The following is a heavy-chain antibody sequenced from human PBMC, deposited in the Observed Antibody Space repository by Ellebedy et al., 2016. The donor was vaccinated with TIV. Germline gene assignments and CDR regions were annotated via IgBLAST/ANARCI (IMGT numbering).Heavy chain of an antibody. CDR3: ASGPDYAKAGY. CDR2: IIHSGST. J-gene: IGHJ4*02. Sequence: MPSETLSLTCAVYGGSFSGSYWNWIRQPPGKGLEWIGEIIHSGSTTYNPSLKSRVIMSVDTSKNQFSLKLTSVTAADTAVYYCASGPDYAKAGYWGQGTLVTVSS. V-gene: IGHV4-34*12. CDR1: GGSFSGSY. D-gene: IGHD4-17*01.